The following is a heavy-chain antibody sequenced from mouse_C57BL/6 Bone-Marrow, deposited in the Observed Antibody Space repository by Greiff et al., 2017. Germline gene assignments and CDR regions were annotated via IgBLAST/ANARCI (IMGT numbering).Heavy chain of an antibody. CDR3: ARHYGRGFDV. J-gene: IGHJ1*03. V-gene: IGHV1-50*01. CDR2: IDPSDSYT. CDR1: GYTFTSYW. D-gene: IGHD1-1*01. Sequence: QVQLQQPGAELVKPGASVKLSCKASGYTFTSYWMQWVKQRPGQGLEWIGEIDPSDSYTNYNQKFKGKATLTVDTTSCTAYMQLSSLTSEDSAVDYCARHYGRGFDVWGTGTTVTVSS.